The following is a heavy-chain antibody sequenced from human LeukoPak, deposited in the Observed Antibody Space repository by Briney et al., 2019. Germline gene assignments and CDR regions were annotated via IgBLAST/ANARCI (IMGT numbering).Heavy chain of an antibody. D-gene: IGHD6-6*01. J-gene: IGHJ6*02. CDR1: GFTFSAYY. Sequence: GGSLRLSRAASGFTFSAYYMSWIRQAPGKGLEWVSYISSSGSTIYYADSVKGRFTISRDNAKNSLYLQMNSLRAEDTAVYYCASPRRIAARNYYYYGMDVWGQGTTVTVSS. CDR3: ASPRRIAARNYYYYGMDV. V-gene: IGHV3-11*01. CDR2: ISSSGSTI.